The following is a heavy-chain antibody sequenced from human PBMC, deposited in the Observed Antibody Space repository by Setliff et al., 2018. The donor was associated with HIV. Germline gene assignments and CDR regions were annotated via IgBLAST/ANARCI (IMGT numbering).Heavy chain of an antibody. CDR2: IIPILGIA. Sequence: SVKVSCKASGGTFSNYALSWVRQAPGQGLEWMGGIIPILGIANNAQKFQGRVTITADKSTSTAYMELSSLRSEDTAVYYFAGASRGGFQYGPTGHAFDIWGQGTMVTVSS. CDR1: GGTFSNYA. D-gene: IGHD3-16*01. J-gene: IGHJ3*02. CDR3: AGASRGGFQYGPTGHAFDI. V-gene: IGHV1-69*10.